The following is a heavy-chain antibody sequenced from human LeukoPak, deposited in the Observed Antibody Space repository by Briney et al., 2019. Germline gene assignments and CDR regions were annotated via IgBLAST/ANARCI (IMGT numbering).Heavy chain of an antibody. V-gene: IGHV3-66*01. Sequence: XGSLRLSCAASGFTVSSNYMSWVRQAPGKGLEWVSVIYSGGSTYYADSVKGRFTISRDNSKNTLYLQMNSLRAEDTAVYYCARASPTMVRGVITESFDYWGQGTLVTVSS. J-gene: IGHJ4*02. CDR2: IYSGGST. CDR1: GFTVSSNY. CDR3: ARASPTMVRGVITESFDY. D-gene: IGHD3-10*01.